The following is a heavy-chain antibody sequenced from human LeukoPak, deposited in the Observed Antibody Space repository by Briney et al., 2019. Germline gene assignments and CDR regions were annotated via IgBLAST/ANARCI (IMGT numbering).Heavy chain of an antibody. Sequence: WASVTVSSTASGYTFTIYGISWVRQAPGQGLEWMGWISAYNGNTNYAQTLHGRVTMPTDTSTPTTYLDLRRLRSDDTAVYYCASFVCSGGSCYGVLTNWGEGTLVTVSS. CDR3: ASFVCSGGSCYGVLTN. CDR2: ISAYNGNT. V-gene: IGHV1-18*01. CDR1: GYTFTIYG. D-gene: IGHD2-15*01. J-gene: IGHJ4*02.